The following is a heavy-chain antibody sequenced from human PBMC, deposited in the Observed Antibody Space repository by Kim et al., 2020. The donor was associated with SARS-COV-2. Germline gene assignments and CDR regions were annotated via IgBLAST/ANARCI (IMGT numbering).Heavy chain of an antibody. Sequence: GGSLRLSCAAYGFTFSSYSMNWVRQAPGKGLEWVSSISSSSSYIYYADSVKGRFTISRDNAKNSLYLQMNSLRAEDTAVYYCARVPSRYGVPRGVDYWGQGTLVTVSS. CDR3: ARVPSRYGVPRGVDY. J-gene: IGHJ4*02. D-gene: IGHD4-17*01. V-gene: IGHV3-21*01. CDR2: ISSSSSYI. CDR1: GFTFSSYS.